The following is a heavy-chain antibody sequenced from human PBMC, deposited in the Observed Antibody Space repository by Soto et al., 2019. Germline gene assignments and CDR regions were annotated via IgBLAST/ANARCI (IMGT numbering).Heavy chain of an antibody. CDR3: ARGHSSGWPHNWFDP. V-gene: IGHV1-18*01. D-gene: IGHD6-19*01. CDR2: ISAYNDNT. CDR1: GYTFTSYG. J-gene: IGHJ5*02. Sequence: QVPLVQSGAEVKKPGASVKVSCKASGYTFTSYGISWVRQAPGQGLEWMGWISAYNDNTNYAQKLQGRGTVTTDTSTMTAYMELRSLRSDDTAVYYGARGHSSGWPHNWFDPWGQGTLVTVSS.